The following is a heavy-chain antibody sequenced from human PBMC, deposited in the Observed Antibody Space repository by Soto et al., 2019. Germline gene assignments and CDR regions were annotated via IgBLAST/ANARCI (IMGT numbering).Heavy chain of an antibody. V-gene: IGHV3-66*01. J-gene: IGHJ3*02. CDR3: AREPRYCRGGSCSITGDAYDI. Sequence: PGGSLRLSCTASGFIVSDTYVNWVRQAPGKGLEWVSVISNRGDTHYADSVRGRFSLSRDISDNTLHLQMNNLRAEDTAAYYCAREPRYCRGGSCSITGDAYDIWGQGTMVTVSS. CDR2: ISNRGDT. D-gene: IGHD2-15*01. CDR1: GFIVSDTY.